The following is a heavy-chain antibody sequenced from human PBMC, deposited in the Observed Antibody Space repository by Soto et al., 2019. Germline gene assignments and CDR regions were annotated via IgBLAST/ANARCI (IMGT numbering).Heavy chain of an antibody. CDR3: ARDLGIVVVPAAIKSGYYGMDV. J-gene: IGHJ6*02. CDR2: INPSGGST. D-gene: IGHD2-2*02. V-gene: IGHV1-46*01. CDR1: GYTFTSYY. Sequence: ASVKVSCKASGYTFTSYYMHWVRQAPGQGLEWMGIINPSGGSTSYAQKFQGRVTMTRDTSTSTVYMELSSLRSEDTAVYYCARDLGIVVVPAAIKSGYYGMDVWGQGATVTVSS.